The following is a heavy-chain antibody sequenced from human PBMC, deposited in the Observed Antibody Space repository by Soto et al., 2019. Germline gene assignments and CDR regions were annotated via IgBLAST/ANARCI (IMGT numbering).Heavy chain of an antibody. CDR2: INSDASSS. CDR1: VVTWSDFW. V-gene: IGHV3-74*01. J-gene: IGHJ3*02. CDR3: ARDRGAFDI. Sequence: GGALSLWNTGSVVTWSDFWIHWFRQAPGKGLVWVSHINSDASSSGYADSVKGRFTISRDNAKNTLYLQMNSLRAEDTAVYYCARDRGAFDICGQGTMVTV.